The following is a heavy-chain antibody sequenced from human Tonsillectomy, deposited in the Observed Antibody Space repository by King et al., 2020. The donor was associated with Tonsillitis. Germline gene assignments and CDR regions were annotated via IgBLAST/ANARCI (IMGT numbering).Heavy chain of an antibody. CDR2: IDWGDDK. J-gene: IGHJ4*02. CDR1: GFSLSTSGMC. CDR3: ARISNDFWSGYADY. D-gene: IGHD3-3*01. V-gene: IGHV2-70*01. Sequence: TLKESGPALVKPTQTLTLTCTFSGFSLSTSGMCVSWIRQPPGKALEWLALIDWGDDKFYSTSLKTRLTISRDTSKNQVVLTMTNMDPVDTATYYCARISNDFWSGYADYWGRGTLVTVSS.